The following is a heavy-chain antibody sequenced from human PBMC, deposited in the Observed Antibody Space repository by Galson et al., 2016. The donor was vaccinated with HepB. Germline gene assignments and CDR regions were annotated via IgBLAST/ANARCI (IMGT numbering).Heavy chain of an antibody. CDR1: GFTFSSYG. D-gene: IGHD3-3*01. Sequence: SLRLSCAASGFTFSSYGMHWVRQAPGKGLEWVAGIWYDGSNKYYPDSVQGRFTISRDNSKDTLYLQMNSLRAEDTAVYYCAVAWGGVATWDYFEYWGQGTLVTVSS. V-gene: IGHV3-33*01. J-gene: IGHJ4*02. CDR2: IWYDGSNK. CDR3: AVAWGGVATWDYFEY.